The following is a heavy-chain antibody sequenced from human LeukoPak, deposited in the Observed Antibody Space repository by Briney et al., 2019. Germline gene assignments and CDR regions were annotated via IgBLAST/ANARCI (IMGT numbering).Heavy chain of an antibody. V-gene: IGHV3-74*01. Sequence: GESLRLSCAVSGFTFSRYWMHWVRQAPGKGLVWVARINRDGSSTNYADSVKGRFTISRDNAKNTLYLQMNSLRDDDTAVYYCVRDVWDRGDPLPQYWGQGTLVSVSS. D-gene: IGHD1-26*01. J-gene: IGHJ4*02. CDR3: VRDVWDRGDPLPQY. CDR1: GFTFSRYW. CDR2: INRDGSST.